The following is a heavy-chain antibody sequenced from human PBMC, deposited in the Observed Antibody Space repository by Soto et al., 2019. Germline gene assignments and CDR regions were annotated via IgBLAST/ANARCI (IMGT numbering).Heavy chain of an antibody. Sequence: QVQLVESGGGVVQPGRSLRLSCAASGFTFSSYGMHWVRQAPGKGLEWVAVISYDGSNKYYADSVKGRFTISRDNSKNTLYLKMNSLRAEDTAVYYCAKNPPTSSSSSDSFDIWGQGTMVTVSS. CDR1: GFTFSSYG. CDR3: AKNPPTSSSSSDSFDI. D-gene: IGHD6-6*01. V-gene: IGHV3-30*18. CDR2: ISYDGSNK. J-gene: IGHJ3*02.